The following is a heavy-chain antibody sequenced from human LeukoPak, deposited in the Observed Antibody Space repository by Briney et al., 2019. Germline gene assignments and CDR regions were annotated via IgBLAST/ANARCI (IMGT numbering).Heavy chain of an antibody. D-gene: IGHD6-19*01. CDR1: GFTFSSYS. CDR3: ARVRHSSGWYEGDAFDI. V-gene: IGHV3-48*01. CDR2: ISSSSSTI. Sequence: GGSLRLSCAASGFTFSSYSMNWVRQAPGEGLEWVSYISSSSSTIYYADSVKGRFTISRDNAKNSLYLQMNSLRAEDTAVYYCARVRHSSGWYEGDAFDIWGQGTMVTVSS. J-gene: IGHJ3*02.